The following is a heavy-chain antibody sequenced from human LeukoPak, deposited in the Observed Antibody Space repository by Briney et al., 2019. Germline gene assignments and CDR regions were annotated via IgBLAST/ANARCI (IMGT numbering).Heavy chain of an antibody. V-gene: IGHV3-74*01. Sequence: GGSLRLSCAASGFTFSSYWMHWVRQAPGKGLVWVSRIKSDGSTNYADSVKGRFTISRDNANNTASRQMNSLRAEDTGVYYCARAPSEIGGYYPEYFRHWGQGTLVTVSS. CDR1: GFTFSSYW. CDR3: ARAPSEIGGYYPEYFRH. J-gene: IGHJ1*01. D-gene: IGHD3-22*01. CDR2: IKSDGST.